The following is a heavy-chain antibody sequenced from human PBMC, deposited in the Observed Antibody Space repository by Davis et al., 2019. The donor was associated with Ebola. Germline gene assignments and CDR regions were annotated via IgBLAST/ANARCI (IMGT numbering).Heavy chain of an antibody. Sequence: GRFTISRDNAKNTLFLQLNSLRAEDTAIYYCATGNTGWILDYWGQGTLVTVSS. D-gene: IGHD6-19*01. V-gene: IGHV3-20*03. CDR3: ATGNTGWILDY. J-gene: IGHJ4*02.